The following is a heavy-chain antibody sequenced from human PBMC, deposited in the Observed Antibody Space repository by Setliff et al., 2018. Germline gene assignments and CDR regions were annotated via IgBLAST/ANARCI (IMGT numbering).Heavy chain of an antibody. CDR2: INPNSGAT. Sequence: ASVKVSCKTSGYPFTDYYIHWVRQAPGQGLEWMGRINPNSGATNFAQKFQGRVTMTRDTSISTAYMDLSRLRSDDTAVYYCARGDVYSGSYYHFDYWGQGTVVTVSS. J-gene: IGHJ4*03. CDR3: ARGDVYSGSYYHFDY. CDR1: GYPFTDYY. D-gene: IGHD1-26*01. V-gene: IGHV1-2*06.